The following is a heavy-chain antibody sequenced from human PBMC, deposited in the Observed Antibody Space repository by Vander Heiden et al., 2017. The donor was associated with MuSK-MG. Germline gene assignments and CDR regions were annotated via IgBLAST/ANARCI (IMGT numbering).Heavy chain of an antibody. J-gene: IGHJ4*02. D-gene: IGHD5-12*01. CDR1: GYSLSSGYY. CDR3: ARGDPSDSGYDYSFDY. CDR2: IYHSRRT. V-gene: IGHV4-38-2*01. Sequence: QVQLQESGPGLVAPSGTLSLTGAVPGYSLSSGYYWGWIRQHPGKGLEWIVSIYHSRRTYYHPSLKSRVTISVDTSKNQFSLKLSSVTAADTAVYYCARGDPSDSGYDYSFDYWGQGTLVTVSS.